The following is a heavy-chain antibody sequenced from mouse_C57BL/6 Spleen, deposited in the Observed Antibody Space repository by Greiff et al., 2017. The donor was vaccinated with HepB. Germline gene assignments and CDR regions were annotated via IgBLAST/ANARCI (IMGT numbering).Heavy chain of an antibody. CDR2: INPSSGYT. Sequence: QVQLQQSGAELARPGASVKMSCKASGYTFTSYTMHWVNQRPGQGLEWIGYINPSSGYTKYNQKFKDKATLTADKSSSTAYMQLSSLTSEDSAVYYCAREGTAQAMGYWGQGTTLTVSS. J-gene: IGHJ2*01. V-gene: IGHV1-4*01. CDR1: GYTFTSYT. CDR3: AREGTAQAMGY. D-gene: IGHD3-2*02.